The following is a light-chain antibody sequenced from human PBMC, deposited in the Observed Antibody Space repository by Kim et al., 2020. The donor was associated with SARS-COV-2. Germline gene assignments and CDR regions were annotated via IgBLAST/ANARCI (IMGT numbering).Light chain of an antibody. Sequence: ALGQTIRITGQGDSLRSYYESWYQQKTGQAPVLVIYGKNNRPSGIPDRFSGSSSGNTASLTITGAQAEDEADYYCNSRDSSGNHLVFGGGTQLTVL. J-gene: IGLJ2*01. CDR2: GKN. CDR3: NSRDSSGNHLV. V-gene: IGLV3-19*01. CDR1: SLRSYY.